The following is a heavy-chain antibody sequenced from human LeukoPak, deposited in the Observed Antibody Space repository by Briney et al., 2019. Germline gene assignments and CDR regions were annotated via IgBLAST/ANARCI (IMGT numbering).Heavy chain of an antibody. CDR3: ARAFRDWNYGGAHDAFDI. CDR2: INPGGGST. J-gene: IGHJ3*02. D-gene: IGHD1-7*01. Sequence: GASVKVSCKASGYTFTSYYMHWVRQAPGQGLEWMGIINPGGGSTSYAQKFQGRVTMTRDMSTSTVYMELSSLRSEDTAVYYCARAFRDWNYGGAHDAFDIWGQGTMVTVSS. CDR1: GYTFTSYY. V-gene: IGHV1-46*01.